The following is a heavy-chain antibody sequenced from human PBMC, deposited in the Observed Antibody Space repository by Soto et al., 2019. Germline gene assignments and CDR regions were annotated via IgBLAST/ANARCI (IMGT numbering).Heavy chain of an antibody. J-gene: IGHJ4*02. CDR2: IWSDGSNE. D-gene: IGHD5-12*01. Sequence: QVQLVESGGGVVQPGRSLRLSWVASGYTFGAHALHWVRQAPGKGLEWVANIWSDGSNENYADSVRGRFTISRDNSKNTLSLQMSSLRAEDTAVYYCARDGQSGSPYAFDHWGQGTRVTVSS. CDR3: ARDGQSGSPYAFDH. CDR1: GYTFGAHA. V-gene: IGHV3-33*01.